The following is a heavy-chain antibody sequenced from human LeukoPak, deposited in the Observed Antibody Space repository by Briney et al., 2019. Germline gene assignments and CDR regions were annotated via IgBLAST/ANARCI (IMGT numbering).Heavy chain of an antibody. CDR2: IKSDGTIT. CDR1: GFTFSSYW. Sequence: GGSLRLSCAASGFTFSSYWMHWVRQAPGKGLVWVSGIKSDGTITHYADSVKGRFTISRDNAKNTLYLQMNSLRAEDTAVYYCAKSSGSYYKEYFQHWGQGTLVTVSS. V-gene: IGHV3-74*01. D-gene: IGHD3-10*01. CDR3: AKSSGSYYKEYFQH. J-gene: IGHJ1*01.